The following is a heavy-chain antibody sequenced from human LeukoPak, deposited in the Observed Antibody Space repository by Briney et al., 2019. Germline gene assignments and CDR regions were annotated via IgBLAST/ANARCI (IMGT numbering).Heavy chain of an antibody. CDR1: GFTFISRW. J-gene: IGHJ4*02. CDR3: HPLGYTSN. Sequence: PGGSLRLSCAVSGFTSGFTFISRWMHWVRQAPGKGLVWVSLVKNDGTTNYADSVKGRFTVSRDNAKNTMYLQMNNLRVEDTALYFCHPLGYTSNWGQGTLVTVSS. CDR2: VKNDGTT. D-gene: IGHD6-19*01. V-gene: IGHV3-74*01.